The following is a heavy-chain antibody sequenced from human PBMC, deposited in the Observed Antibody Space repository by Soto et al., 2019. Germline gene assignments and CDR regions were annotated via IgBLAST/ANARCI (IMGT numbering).Heavy chain of an antibody. J-gene: IGHJ4*02. V-gene: IGHV4-39*01. CDR3: GKVLVGATGHTDSDS. D-gene: IGHD2-15*01. Sequence: PSETLSLTCTVSGGSISSSSYYWGWIRQPPGKGLEWIGSIYYSGSTYYNPSLKSRVTISVDTSKNQLSLKLASVTAADTALYYCGKVLVGATGHTDSDSWGPGTLVTVSS. CDR2: IYYSGST. CDR1: GGSISSSSYY.